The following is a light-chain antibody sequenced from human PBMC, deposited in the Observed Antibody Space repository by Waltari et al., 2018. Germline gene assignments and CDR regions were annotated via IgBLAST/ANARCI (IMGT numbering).Light chain of an antibody. CDR3: VLYMGRGSWV. CDR2: NTT. Sequence: QTVVTQEPSFSVSPGGTVTLTCGLSSGSVSTSYYPSWYQQTPGQAPGTPLYNTTRRSSGVPDRCPGFILGNKAALTITGAQADDETDYYCVLYMGRGSWVFGGGTKLTVL. V-gene: IGLV8-61*01. J-gene: IGLJ3*02. CDR1: SGSVSTSYY.